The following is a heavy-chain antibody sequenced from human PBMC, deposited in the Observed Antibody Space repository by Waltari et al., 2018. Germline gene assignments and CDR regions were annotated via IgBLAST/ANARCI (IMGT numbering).Heavy chain of an antibody. D-gene: IGHD6-19*01. CDR2: VCYSGRT. J-gene: IGHJ3*02. CDR1: GGSISRSPLY. CDR3: ARQLNGCGPDAFDI. Sequence: QLQLQESGPGLVKPSETLSLTCIVSGGSISRSPLYGAWLRQTPGEGLEWIGTVCYSGRTYYSPSLKSRVSISVDTSKSLFSLNLDSVTAADTAVYYCARQLNGCGPDAFDIWGHGARVSVSS. V-gene: IGHV4-39*01.